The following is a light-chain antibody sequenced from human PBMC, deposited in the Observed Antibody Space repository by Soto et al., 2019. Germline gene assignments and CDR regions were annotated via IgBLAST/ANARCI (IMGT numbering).Light chain of an antibody. CDR1: QSVSNNY. J-gene: IGKJ4*01. Sequence: EIVLMQSPDTLSLSPGERATLSCRASQSVSNNYVAWYQQKPGQAPRLLIAGASSRATGIPDRFSGSGYGTDFTLTISRLEPEDFAVYYCQQYGSSPPLTFGGGTKVEIK. V-gene: IGKV3-20*01. CDR3: QQYGSSPPLT. CDR2: GAS.